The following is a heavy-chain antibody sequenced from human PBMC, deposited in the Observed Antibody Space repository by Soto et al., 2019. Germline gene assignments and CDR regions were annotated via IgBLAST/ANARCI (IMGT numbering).Heavy chain of an antibody. CDR1: GFNFGSYA. V-gene: IGHV3-23*01. Sequence: GGSQRLSSTASGFNFGSYAMSWVRQAPGKGLEWVSAISGSGGSTYYADSVKGRFTISRDNSKNTLYLQMNSLRAEDTAVYYCAKGEQWLAPGFDYWGQGTLVTVSS. CDR3: AKGEQWLAPGFDY. D-gene: IGHD6-19*01. J-gene: IGHJ4*02. CDR2: ISGSGGST.